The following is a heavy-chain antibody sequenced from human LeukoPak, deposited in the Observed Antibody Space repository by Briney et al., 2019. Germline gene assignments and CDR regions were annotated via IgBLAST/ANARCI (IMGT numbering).Heavy chain of an antibody. CDR3: ARHSQHSRDLGSARNFDY. CDR2: IYYTGSI. J-gene: IGHJ4*02. CDR1: GGSISNFY. Sequence: SETLSLTCTVSGGSISNFYWSWIRQPPGKGLEWIGYIYYTGSINYNPSLRGRVTISVDTSKSQFSLKLSSVTAADTAVYYCARHSQHSRDLGSARNFDYWGQGTLVTVSS. D-gene: IGHD7-27*01. V-gene: IGHV4-59*08.